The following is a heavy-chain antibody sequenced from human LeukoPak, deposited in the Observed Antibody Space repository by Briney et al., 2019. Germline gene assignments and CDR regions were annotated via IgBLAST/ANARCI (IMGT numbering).Heavy chain of an antibody. Sequence: GGSLRLSCEASGFTFSNYWMHWVRQPPGKGLMWVSQISTDGSQTFYADSVKGRFTISRDNAQNTLFLQMDSLRPEDTAVYYCVRSLRSADFWGQGTLVAVSS. CDR2: ISTDGSQT. CDR3: VRSLRSADF. V-gene: IGHV3-74*01. J-gene: IGHJ4*02. CDR1: GFTFSNYW.